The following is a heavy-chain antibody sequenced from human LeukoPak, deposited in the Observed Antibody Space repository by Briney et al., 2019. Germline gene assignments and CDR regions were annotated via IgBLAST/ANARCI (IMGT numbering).Heavy chain of an antibody. CDR1: GGSISSYY. CDR2: IYYSGST. CDR3: ASQSDRIGVTGDDAFDI. J-gene: IGHJ3*02. V-gene: IGHV4-59*01. D-gene: IGHD6-19*01. Sequence: KPSETLSLTCTVSGGSISSYYWSWVRQPPGKGLEWIGYIYYSGSTNYNTSLKSRVTISVDTSKNQFSLKVSSVTAADTAVYYCASQSDRIGVTGDDAFDIWGQGTMVTVSS.